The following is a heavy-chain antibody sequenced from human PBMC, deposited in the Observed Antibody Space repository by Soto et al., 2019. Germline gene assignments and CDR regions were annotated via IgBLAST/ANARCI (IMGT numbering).Heavy chain of an antibody. CDR1: GFTFSSYA. CDR2: IINIGGDT. CDR3: ANASGESYPGSRVFDY. V-gene: IGHV3-23*01. Sequence: VQLLESGGGLVQPGGSLRLSCAASGFTFSSYAMRLVRQAPGKGLEWVSVIINIGGDTLYADSVKGRFTISRDNSKNTLYLQMNSLRAEDAAISYCANASGESYPGSRVFDYWRQRARVTVSS. J-gene: IGHJ4*02. D-gene: IGHD3-10*01.